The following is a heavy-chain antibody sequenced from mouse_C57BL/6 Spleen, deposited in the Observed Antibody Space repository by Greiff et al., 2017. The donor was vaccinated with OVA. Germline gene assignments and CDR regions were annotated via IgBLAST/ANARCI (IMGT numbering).Heavy chain of an antibody. CDR1: GFTFSDYY. CDR3: ARGYSAYYYAMDY. Sequence: EVKVVESGGGLVQPGGSLKLSCAASGFTFSDYYMYWVRQTPEKRLEWVAYISNGGGSTYYPDTVKGRFTISRDNAKNTLYLQMSRLKSEDTAMYYCARGYSAYYYAMDYWGQGTSVTVSS. CDR2: ISNGGGST. D-gene: IGHD2-12*01. V-gene: IGHV5-12*01. J-gene: IGHJ4*01.